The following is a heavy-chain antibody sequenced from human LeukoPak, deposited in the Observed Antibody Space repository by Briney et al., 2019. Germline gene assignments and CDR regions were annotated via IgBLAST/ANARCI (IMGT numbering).Heavy chain of an antibody. CDR3: ASSAVGMIVVAVFDY. CDR1: GGSFSGYY. CDR2: INDSGRT. Sequence: SETLSLTCAVNGGSFSGYYWSWIRQPPGKGLEWIGKINDSGRTNYNPSLKSRVTISVDTSKNQFSLKLTAVNAADTAVYYCASSAVGMIVVAVFDYWGQGTLVTVSS. D-gene: IGHD3-22*01. V-gene: IGHV4-34*01. J-gene: IGHJ4*02.